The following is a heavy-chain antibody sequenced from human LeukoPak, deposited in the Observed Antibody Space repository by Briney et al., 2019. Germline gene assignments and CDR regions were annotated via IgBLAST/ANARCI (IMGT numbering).Heavy chain of an antibody. CDR2: MNPNSGNT. CDR1: GYTFTSYD. J-gene: IGHJ5*02. D-gene: IGHD2-2*01. CDR3: ARAGCSSTSCLTIDNWFDP. Sequence: ASVKVSCKASGYTFTSYDINWVRQATGQGLEWMGWMNPNSGNTGYAQKFQGRVTMTRDTSISTAYMELSRLRSDDTAVYYCARAGCSSTSCLTIDNWFDPWGQGTLVTVSS. V-gene: IGHV1-8*01.